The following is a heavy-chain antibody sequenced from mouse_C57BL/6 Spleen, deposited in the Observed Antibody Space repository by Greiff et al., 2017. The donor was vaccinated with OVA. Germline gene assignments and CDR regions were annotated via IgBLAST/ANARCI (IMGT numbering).Heavy chain of an antibody. V-gene: IGHV1-52*01. CDR2: IDPSDSET. Sequence: QVQLKQPGAELVRPGSSVKLSCKASGYTFTSYWMHWVKQRPIQGLEWIGNIDPSDSETHYNQKFKDKATLTVDKSSSTAYMQLSSLTSEDSAVYYCARDYGSYFDYWGQGTTLTVSS. D-gene: IGHD1-1*01. CDR3: ARDYGSYFDY. J-gene: IGHJ2*01. CDR1: GYTFTSYW.